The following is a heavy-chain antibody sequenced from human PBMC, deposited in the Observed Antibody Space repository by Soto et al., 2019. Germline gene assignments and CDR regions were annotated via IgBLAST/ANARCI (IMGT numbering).Heavy chain of an antibody. CDR1: GYTFATST. V-gene: IGHV1-18*01. Sequence: QLQLVQSGPEAKKPGASVKVSCKASGYTFATSTISWLRQAPGQGPEWMGWIKAYSGNTNYAQKLQGRFTMTTDTSTSTAYMELRSLTTADTALYYCAIADYGDDDYWGQGTLVTVYS. CDR3: AIADYGDDDY. CDR2: IKAYSGNT. D-gene: IGHD4-17*01. J-gene: IGHJ4*02.